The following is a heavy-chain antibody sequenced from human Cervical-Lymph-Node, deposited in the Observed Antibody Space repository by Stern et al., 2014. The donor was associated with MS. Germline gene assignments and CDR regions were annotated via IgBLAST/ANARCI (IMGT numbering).Heavy chain of an antibody. CDR3: ARAPGDYELDH. D-gene: IGHD3-22*01. V-gene: IGHV3-30-3*01. CDR1: GFTFSTYA. Sequence: QVQLVQSGGGVVQPGGSLRLSCAASGFTFSTYAMNWVRQAPGQGLEWLTVISYDESNKFYADSVKGRFTISRDKSKGSLELQMNSLRVEDTAMYYCARAPGDYELDHWGQGTLITVSS. J-gene: IGHJ4*02. CDR2: ISYDESNK.